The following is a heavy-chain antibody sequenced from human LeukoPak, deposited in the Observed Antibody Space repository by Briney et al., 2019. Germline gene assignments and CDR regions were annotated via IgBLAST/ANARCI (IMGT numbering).Heavy chain of an antibody. D-gene: IGHD3-10*01. CDR3: ARDLGYYGSGALGTFDY. CDR2: ISAYNGNT. Sequence: ASVKFSCKASGYTFTSYGISWVRQAPGQGLEWMGWISAYNGNTNYAQKLQGRVTMTTDTSTSTAYMELRSLRSDDTAVYYCARDLGYYGSGALGTFDYWGQGTLVTVSS. J-gene: IGHJ4*02. CDR1: GYTFTSYG. V-gene: IGHV1-18*01.